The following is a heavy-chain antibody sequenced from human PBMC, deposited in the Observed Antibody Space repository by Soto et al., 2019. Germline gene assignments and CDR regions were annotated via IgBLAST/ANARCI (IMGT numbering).Heavy chain of an antibody. Sequence: EVQLVESGGGLVQPGGSRRLSCAASGFTLSSYNMNWVRQAPGKGLEWVSYISGSSDTIYYADSVKGRFTISRDNAKNSLYLPMDSLRDEDTAVYYCARDHGGSTWFVGIYYYFGVDVWGQGTTVTVSS. J-gene: IGHJ6*02. CDR3: ARDHGGSTWFVGIYYYFGVDV. CDR1: GFTLSSYN. V-gene: IGHV3-48*02. D-gene: IGHD6-13*01. CDR2: ISGSSDTI.